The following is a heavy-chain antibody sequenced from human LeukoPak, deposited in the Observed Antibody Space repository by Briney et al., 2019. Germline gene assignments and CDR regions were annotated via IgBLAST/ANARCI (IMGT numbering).Heavy chain of an antibody. V-gene: IGHV3-53*01. Sequence: PGGSLRLSCAASGFTVSSNYMSWVRQAPGKGLEWVSVIYSGGSTYHADSVKGRFTISRDNSKNTLYLQMNSLRAEDTAVYYCARGPYYDSSGYEAYDAFDIWGQGTMVTVSS. CDR3: ARGPYYDSSGYEAYDAFDI. CDR2: IYSGGST. D-gene: IGHD3-22*01. CDR1: GFTVSSNY. J-gene: IGHJ3*02.